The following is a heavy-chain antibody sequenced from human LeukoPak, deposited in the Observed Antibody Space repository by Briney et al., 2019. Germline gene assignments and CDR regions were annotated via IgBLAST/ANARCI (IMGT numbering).Heavy chain of an antibody. CDR2: IYYSGRT. D-gene: IGHD2-15*01. CDR3: ARDSGPFYCSGGSCYSGDAFDI. V-gene: IGHV4-59*01. J-gene: IGHJ3*02. Sequence: SETLSLTCTVSGGSISSYYWSWVRQPPGKGPEWIGDIYYSGRTNYNPSLTSRGTISVDTSKTQFSLKLSSLTAADTAVYYCARDSGPFYCSGGSCYSGDAFDIWGQGTMVTVSS. CDR1: GGSISSYY.